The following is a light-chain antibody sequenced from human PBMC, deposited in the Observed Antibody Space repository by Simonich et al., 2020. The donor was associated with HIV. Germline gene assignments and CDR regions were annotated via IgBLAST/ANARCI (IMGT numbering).Light chain of an antibody. CDR3: QQYYGIPLT. CDR1: RSVLYSSNNKNY. CDR2: WAS. V-gene: IGKV4-1*01. J-gene: IGKJ4*01. Sequence: DIVMTQSQDSLAVSLGERATINCKSSRSVLYSSNNKNYLAWYQQKPGQPPRLLVYWASTRESGVPDRFSGSGSGTDFTLTISSLQAEDVAVYYCQQYYGIPLTFGGGTRVEIK.